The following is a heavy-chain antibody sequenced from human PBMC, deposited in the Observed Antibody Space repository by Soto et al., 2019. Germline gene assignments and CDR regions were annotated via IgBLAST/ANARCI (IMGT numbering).Heavy chain of an antibody. CDR1: GFTFDTYA. J-gene: IGHJ1*01. Sequence: EVQLLESGGGLVQPGGSLRLSCAASGFTFDTYAMSWVRQAPGKGLEWVAAISPSGGSTYYADSVKGRSTISRDNSKDTFFLEMHSLRAEATDEYYCAKGRVVRRDVRTEYYQHWGQGTLVTGSS. V-gene: IGHV3-23*01. CDR2: ISPSGGST. D-gene: IGHD3-10*01. CDR3: AKGRVVRRDVRTEYYQH.